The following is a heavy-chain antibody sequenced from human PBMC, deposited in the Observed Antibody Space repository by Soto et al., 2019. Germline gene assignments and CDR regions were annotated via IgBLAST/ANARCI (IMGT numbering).Heavy chain of an antibody. CDR2: IGTAGDT. CDR3: ARGYYDSSGYSNYYYGMDV. V-gene: IGHV3-13*04. J-gene: IGHJ6*02. D-gene: IGHD3-22*01. CDR1: GFTFSSYD. Sequence: GGSLRLSCAASGFTFSSYDMHWVRQATGKGLEWVSAIGTAGDTYYPGSVKGRFTISRENAKNSLYLQMNSLRAGDTAVYYCARGYYDSSGYSNYYYGMDVWGQGTTVTVSS.